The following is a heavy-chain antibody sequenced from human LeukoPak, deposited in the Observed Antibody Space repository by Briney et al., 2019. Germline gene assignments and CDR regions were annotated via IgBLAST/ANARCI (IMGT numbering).Heavy chain of an antibody. J-gene: IGHJ5*02. V-gene: IGHV3-53*01. CDR1: GLIVSNNY. CDR3: ASSGGLDGGWFDP. D-gene: IGHD1-26*01. CDR2: ILADGST. Sequence: GGSLRLPCAASGLIVSNNYVNWVRQAPGRGLEWVSVILADGSTYHADSVKGGFTIFRENSRNTVDLQMNSLRAEDTAVYYCASSGGLDGGWFDPWGQGTLVTVSS.